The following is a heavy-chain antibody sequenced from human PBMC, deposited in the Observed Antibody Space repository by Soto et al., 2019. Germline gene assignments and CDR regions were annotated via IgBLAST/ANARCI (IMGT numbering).Heavy chain of an antibody. CDR1: GFTFSDYY. V-gene: IGHV3-11*01. CDR2: SSSSGKTI. Sequence: QVQLVESGGALVTRGGSLRLSCVASGFTFSDYYMSWIRQAPGKGLEWLSYSSSSGKTIYYADSVKGRFTISRDNSQNSVQMQMNSLRGDDAAVYYCANSPVRVVSVSAYYMDVWCTGTTVTVSS. CDR3: ANSPVRVVSVSAYYMDV. D-gene: IGHD2-2*01. J-gene: IGHJ6*03.